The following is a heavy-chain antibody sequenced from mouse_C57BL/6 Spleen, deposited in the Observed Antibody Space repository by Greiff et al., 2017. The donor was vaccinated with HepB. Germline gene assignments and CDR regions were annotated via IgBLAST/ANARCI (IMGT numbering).Heavy chain of an antibody. D-gene: IGHD1-1*01. CDR3: ARKGTTVVADYFDY. CDR1: GYTFTSYW. Sequence: VQLQQPGAELVKPGASVKMSCKASGYTFTSYWITWVKQRPGQGLEWIGDIYPGSGSTNYNEKFKSKATLTVDTSSSTAYMQLSSLTSEDSAVYYCARKGTTVVADYFDYWGQGTTLTVSS. CDR2: IYPGSGST. V-gene: IGHV1-55*01. J-gene: IGHJ2*01.